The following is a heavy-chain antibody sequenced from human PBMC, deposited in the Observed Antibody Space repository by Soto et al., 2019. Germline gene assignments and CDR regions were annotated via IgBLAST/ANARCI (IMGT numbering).Heavy chain of an antibody. Sequence: QVQLVESGGGVVQPGRSLRLSCAASGFTFSSHGMHWVRQAPGKGLEWVAVIWDDGSHENYGDSVKGRFTISRDNSKNTMYLQMNSLRGEDTAVYSCARGVYSNYNAMDVWGQGTTVTVSS. D-gene: IGHD5-18*01. CDR3: ARGVYSNYNAMDV. CDR2: IWDDGSHE. V-gene: IGHV3-33*01. J-gene: IGHJ6*02. CDR1: GFTFSSHG.